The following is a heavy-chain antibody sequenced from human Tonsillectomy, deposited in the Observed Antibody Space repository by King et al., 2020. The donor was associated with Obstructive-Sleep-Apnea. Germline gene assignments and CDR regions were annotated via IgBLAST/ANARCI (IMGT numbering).Heavy chain of an antibody. J-gene: IGHJ4*02. V-gene: IGHV3-7*03. CDR2: IKQDGSGK. D-gene: IGHD6-19*01. CDR3: ARDLAPPGIAVAGTGY. Sequence: VQLVESGGGLVQPGGSLRLSCAASGFTFSSYWMSWVRQAPGKGLEWVANIKQDGSGKYDVDSVKGRFTISRDNAKNSLYLQMNSLRAEDTAVYYCARDLAPPGIAVAGTGYWGQGTLVTVSS. CDR1: GFTFSSYW.